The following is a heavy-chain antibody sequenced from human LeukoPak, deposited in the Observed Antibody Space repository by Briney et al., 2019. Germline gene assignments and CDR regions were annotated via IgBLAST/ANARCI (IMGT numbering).Heavy chain of an antibody. Sequence: SVKVPCKASGGTFSSYAISWVRQAPGQGLEWMGGIIPIFGTANYAQKFQGRVTITTDESTSTAYMELSSLRPEDTAVYYCARVSSSWYETSWFDPWGQGTLVTVSS. V-gene: IGHV1-69*05. D-gene: IGHD6-13*01. CDR2: IIPIFGTA. J-gene: IGHJ5*02. CDR3: ARVSSSWYETSWFDP. CDR1: GGTFSSYA.